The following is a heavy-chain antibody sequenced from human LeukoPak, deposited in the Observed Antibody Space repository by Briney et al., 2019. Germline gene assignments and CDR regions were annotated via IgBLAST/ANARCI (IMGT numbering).Heavy chain of an antibody. D-gene: IGHD3/OR15-3a*01. CDR1: RDSMKSYY. CDR3: ARDGRVSDYFDY. J-gene: IGHJ4*02. Sequence: KPSETLSLTCTVFRDSMKSYYWSWLRQPPGKGLEWIGYIYYTGSTDYNPSLKSRVTISVDTSKNQFSLKLSSVTAADTAVYYCARDGRVSDYFDYWGQGTLVTVSS. V-gene: IGHV4-59*01. CDR2: IYYTGST.